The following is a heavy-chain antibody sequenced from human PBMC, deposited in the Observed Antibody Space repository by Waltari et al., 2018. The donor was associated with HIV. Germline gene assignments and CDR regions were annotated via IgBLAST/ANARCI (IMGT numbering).Heavy chain of an antibody. V-gene: IGHV3-73*02. CDR1: GFTFSGSA. CDR2: IRSKTNNYAT. D-gene: IGHD4-17*01. Sequence: EVQLVESGGGLVQPGGSLKLSCAASGFTFSGSAMYWVRQASGKGLEWLGHIRSKTNNYATAYTASVKGRFTISRDDSKNTAYLQMNSRKIEDTAMYYCTTYGDFALSNWGQGTLVTVSS. J-gene: IGHJ4*02. CDR3: TTYGDFALSN.